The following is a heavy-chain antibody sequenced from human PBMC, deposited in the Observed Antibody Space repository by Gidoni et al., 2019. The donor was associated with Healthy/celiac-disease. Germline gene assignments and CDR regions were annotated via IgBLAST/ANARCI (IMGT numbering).Heavy chain of an antibody. J-gene: IGHJ5*02. CDR1: GFTVSSNY. CDR2: IYSGGST. D-gene: IGHD3-16*01. Sequence: EVQLVEAGGGLVQPGGSLRLSCAAAGFTVSSNYRSWVRQAPGKGLEWVSVIYSGGSTYYADSVKGRFTISRDNSKNTLYLQMNSLRAEDTAVYYCARELRPGSWFDPWGQGTLVTVSS. V-gene: IGHV3-66*01. CDR3: ARELRPGSWFDP.